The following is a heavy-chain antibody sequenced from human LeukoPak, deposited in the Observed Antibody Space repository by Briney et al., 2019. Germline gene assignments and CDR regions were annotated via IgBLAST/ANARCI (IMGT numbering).Heavy chain of an antibody. CDR3: ARGNGFYRNPFDY. D-gene: IGHD2/OR15-2a*01. CDR1: GGSISSGSYY. CDR2: IYYSGSGNT. J-gene: IGHJ4*02. Sequence: PSGTLSLTCTVSGGSISSGSYYWSWIRQPPGKGLEWIGYIYYSGSGNTKYNPSLKSRVTISVDTSKSQFSLKLSSVTAADTAVYYCARGNGFYRNPFDYWGQGTLVTVSS. V-gene: IGHV4-61*01.